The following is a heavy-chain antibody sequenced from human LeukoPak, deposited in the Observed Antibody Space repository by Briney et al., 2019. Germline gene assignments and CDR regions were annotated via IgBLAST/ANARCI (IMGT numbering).Heavy chain of an antibody. CDR2: ISPDDSDT. CDR1: GYTFTSYW. D-gene: IGHD2-21*02. Sequence: GESLKISCKGSGYTFTSYWIGWVRQMPGKGLEWMGIISPDDSDTRYSPSFQGQVTISADKSITTASLQWSSLKASDTAIYYCARDRYWRSDWNLDLWGRGTLVTVSS. CDR3: ARDRYWRSDWNLDL. J-gene: IGHJ2*01. V-gene: IGHV5-51*01.